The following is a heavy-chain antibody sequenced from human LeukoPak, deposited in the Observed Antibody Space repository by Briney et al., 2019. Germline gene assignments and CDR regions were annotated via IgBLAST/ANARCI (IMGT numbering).Heavy chain of an antibody. J-gene: IGHJ4*02. CDR3: AKDLQYEGV. Sequence: PGGSLRLSCAASGFKFQDYGMAWARQVPGKGLEWVSSISGSSENEHYAVSARGRFRISRDNSKNIFYLEMNSLRPEYTAVYYCAKDLQYEGVWGQGALVTVSS. D-gene: IGHD2-8*01. V-gene: IGHV3-23*01. CDR2: ISGSSENE. CDR1: GFKFQDYG.